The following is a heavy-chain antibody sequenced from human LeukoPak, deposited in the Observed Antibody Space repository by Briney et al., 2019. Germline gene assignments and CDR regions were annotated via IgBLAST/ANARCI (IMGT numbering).Heavy chain of an antibody. Sequence: PGGSLRLSCAASGFTFSDYYMSWIRQAPGKGLEWVSYISSSGSTIYYADSVKGRFTISRDNSKNTLYLQMNSLRAEDTAVYYCAKDLPRYYDSSPASDYWGQETLVTVSS. V-gene: IGHV3-11*01. CDR2: ISSSGSTI. D-gene: IGHD3-22*01. J-gene: IGHJ4*02. CDR3: AKDLPRYYDSSPASDY. CDR1: GFTFSDYY.